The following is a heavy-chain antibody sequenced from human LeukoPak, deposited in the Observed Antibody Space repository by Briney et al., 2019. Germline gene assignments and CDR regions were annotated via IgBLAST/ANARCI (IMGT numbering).Heavy chain of an antibody. J-gene: IGHJ4*02. CDR3: VKGYCSSTSCYAFDY. D-gene: IGHD2-2*01. Sequence: GGSLRLSCSASGFIFSSYAIHWVRQAPGKRLEYVSGISSNGGSTYYADSVKGRFTISRDNSKNTLYLQMSSLRAEDTAVYYCVKGYCSSTSCYAFDYWGQGTLVTVSS. CDR1: GFIFSSYA. CDR2: ISSNGGST. V-gene: IGHV3-64D*09.